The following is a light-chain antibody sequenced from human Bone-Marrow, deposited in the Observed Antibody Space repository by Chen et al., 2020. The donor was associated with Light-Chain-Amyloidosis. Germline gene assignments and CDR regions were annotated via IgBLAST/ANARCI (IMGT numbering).Light chain of an antibody. V-gene: IGLV3-21*02. CDR3: QGWDRSSDPPL. J-gene: IGLJ3*02. CDR1: NIGSTS. CDR2: ADS. Sequence: SYVLTQPSSVSVAPGQTATIACGGNNIGSTSVHWSQQTPGQAPLLVVYADSDRPSGIPEQLSCSNSGNTATRTISGVEPGDESDYYCQGWDRSSDPPLFGGGTKLPVL.